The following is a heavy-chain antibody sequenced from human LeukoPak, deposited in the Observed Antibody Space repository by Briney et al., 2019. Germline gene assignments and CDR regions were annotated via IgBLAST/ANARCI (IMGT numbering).Heavy chain of an antibody. Sequence: NPGGSLRLSCAASGFTVSGNYMSWVRQAPGKGLEWVSYISTSGSTVYYSDSVKGRFTVSRDNAKNSLYLQMNSLRAEDTAVYYCVTEAGYLKNSFDYWGQGTLVTVSS. CDR3: VTEAGYLKNSFDY. D-gene: IGHD3-22*01. CDR2: ISTSGSTV. V-gene: IGHV3-11*04. J-gene: IGHJ4*02. CDR1: GFTVSGNY.